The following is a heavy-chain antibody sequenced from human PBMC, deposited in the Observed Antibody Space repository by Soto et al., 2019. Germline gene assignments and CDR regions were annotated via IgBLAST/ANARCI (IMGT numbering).Heavy chain of an antibody. CDR3: AKVKSGGYYFDY. Sequence: PGGSVRLACAASGFSFSSYAMSWVRQAPGKGLEWVSAISGSGGSTYYADSVKGRFTISRDNSKNTLYLQMNSLRAEDTAVYYCAKVKSGGYYFDYWGPGTPVTVFS. CDR1: GFSFSSYA. D-gene: IGHD3-10*01. J-gene: IGHJ4*02. CDR2: ISGSGGST. V-gene: IGHV3-23*01.